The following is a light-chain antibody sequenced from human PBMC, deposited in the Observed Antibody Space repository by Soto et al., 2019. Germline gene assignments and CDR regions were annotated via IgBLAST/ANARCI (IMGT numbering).Light chain of an antibody. Sequence: QSVLTQPASVSGSPGQSITISCTGSSSDVGGYNYVSWYQQHPGKAPKLMIYEVSNRPSGISNRFSGSKSGNTASLTLSGLRAEDEADYYCGSDTRSSTLVFGGGTKVTV. J-gene: IGLJ2*01. CDR1: SSDVGGYNY. V-gene: IGLV2-14*01. CDR2: EVS. CDR3: GSDTRSSTLV.